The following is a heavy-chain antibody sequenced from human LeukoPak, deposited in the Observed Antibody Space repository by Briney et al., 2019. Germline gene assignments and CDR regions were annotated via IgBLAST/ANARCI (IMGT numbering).Heavy chain of an antibody. V-gene: IGHV4-59*01. D-gene: IGHD3-10*01. Sequence: SEALSLTCTVSGGSISSYYWSWIRQPPGKGLECIGYIHYSGSTNYNPSLKSRVTISVDPSKNQFSLKLSSVTAADTAVYYCASAVRGVWFGELSTFDYWGQGTLVTVSS. CDR2: IHYSGST. CDR1: GGSISSYY. CDR3: ASAVRGVWFGELSTFDY. J-gene: IGHJ4*02.